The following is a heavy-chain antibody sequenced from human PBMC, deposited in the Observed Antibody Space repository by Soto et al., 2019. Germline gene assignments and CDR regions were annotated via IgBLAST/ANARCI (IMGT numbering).Heavy chain of an antibody. J-gene: IGHJ6*02. V-gene: IGHV3-30*18. CDR2: ISYDGSNK. CDR3: AKSGGGARPQKRYYYYYGMDV. Sequence: QVQLVESGGGVVQPGRSLRLSCAASGFTFSSYGMHWVRQAPGKGLEWVAVISYDGSNKYYADSVKGRFTISRDNSKNTLYLQMNSLRAEDTAVYYCAKSGGGARPQKRYYYYYGMDVWGQGTTVTVSS. CDR1: GFTFSSYG. D-gene: IGHD3-16*01.